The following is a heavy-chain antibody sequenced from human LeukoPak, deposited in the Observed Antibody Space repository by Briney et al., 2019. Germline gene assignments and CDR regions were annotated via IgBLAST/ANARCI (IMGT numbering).Heavy chain of an antibody. CDR3: ARGGTYQPLLGC. J-gene: IGHJ4*02. CDR1: GFTFSSYS. D-gene: IGHD2-2*01. V-gene: IGHV3-21*01. CDR2: ISSSSSYI. Sequence: PGGSLRLSCAASGFTFSSYSMNWVREAPGKGLEWGSSISSSSSYIYYADSVKGRFTISRDNAKNSLYLQMNSLRAEDTAVYYCARGGTYQPLLGCWGQGTLVTVSS.